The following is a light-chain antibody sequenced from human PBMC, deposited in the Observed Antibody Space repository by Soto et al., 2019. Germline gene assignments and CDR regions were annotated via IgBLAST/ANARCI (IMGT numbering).Light chain of an antibody. CDR3: QKYDDWLRLT. J-gene: IGKJ4*01. Sequence: IVMTQSPATLSVSPGERATLSCRASQSVNIYLAWYQQKPGQAPRLLIFGASSRATGIPARFSGSGSGTEFNLTISSLQSEDFEVYFCQKYDDWLRLTFGGGNKVDIX. CDR1: QSVNIY. CDR2: GAS. V-gene: IGKV3D-15*01.